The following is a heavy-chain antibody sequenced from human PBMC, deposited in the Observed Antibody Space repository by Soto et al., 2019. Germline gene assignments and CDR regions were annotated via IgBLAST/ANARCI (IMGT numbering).Heavy chain of an antibody. J-gene: IGHJ4*01. V-gene: IGHV3-23*01. CDR2: ISGSGSST. CDR1: GFTFSTYA. Sequence: GGSLRLSCAASGFTFSTYAMSWVRQAQGQGLEWVSAISGSGSSTYYADSVKGRFAISRDSSKNTLYLQMNSLRVEDTAVYYCATVDGYSTGWSRFDYWGLGT. CDR3: ATVDGYSTGWSRFDY. D-gene: IGHD6-19*01.